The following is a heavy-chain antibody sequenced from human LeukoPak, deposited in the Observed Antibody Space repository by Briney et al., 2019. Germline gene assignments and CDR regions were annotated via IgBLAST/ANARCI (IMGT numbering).Heavy chain of an antibody. CDR3: AREHRKEGATIDN. D-gene: IGHD1-26*01. Sequence: GGSLRLSCAASGFSFSNYWMHWVRQVPGKGLVWVSRIERDATTRTYADSVRGRFTISRDNAKNTLYLQMSSLRVEDTAVYYCAREHRKEGATIDNWGQGILVTVSS. V-gene: IGHV3-74*01. CDR1: GFSFSNYW. J-gene: IGHJ4*02. CDR2: IERDATTR.